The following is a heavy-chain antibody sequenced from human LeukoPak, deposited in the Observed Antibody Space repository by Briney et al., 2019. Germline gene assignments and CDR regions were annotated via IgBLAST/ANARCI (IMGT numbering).Heavy chain of an antibody. J-gene: IGHJ4*02. D-gene: IGHD3-9*01. CDR1: GFTFSSYA. Sequence: GGSLRLSCAASGFTFSSYAMSWVRQAPGKGLEWVSAISGSGGSTYYADSVKGRFTISRDNSKNTLYLQMNSLRAEDTAVYYCAKDTRYYDILTGYYLWVYFDYWGQGTLVTVSS. CDR3: AKDTRYYDILTGYYLWVYFDY. V-gene: IGHV3-23*01. CDR2: ISGSGGST.